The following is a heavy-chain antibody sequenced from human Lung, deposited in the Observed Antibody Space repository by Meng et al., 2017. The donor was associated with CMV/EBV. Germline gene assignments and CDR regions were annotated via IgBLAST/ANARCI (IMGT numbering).Heavy chain of an antibody. V-gene: IGHV1-69*05. CDR2: IIPIFGTA. J-gene: IGHJ4*02. D-gene: IGHD4-17*01. CDR1: GGTFSSYA. CDR3: ARDLDYGPSY. Sequence: SCKASGGTFSSYAISWVRQAPGQGVEWMGGIIPIFGTANYEQKFQGRVTITTDESTSTAYMELSSMRSEDTAVYYCARDLDYGPSYWGQGTLVTVSS.